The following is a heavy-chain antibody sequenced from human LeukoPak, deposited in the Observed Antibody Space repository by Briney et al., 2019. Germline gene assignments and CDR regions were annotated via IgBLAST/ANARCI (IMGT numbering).Heavy chain of an antibody. CDR1: GFTLSSYA. CDR2: ICASGGST. Sequence: GGSLRLSCAASGFTLSSYAMSWVRRAPGKGLELVSAICASGGSTYYADSVKGRFTISRDTSKNTLYLQMNSLRAEVTAVYHCEKVISSSCGIGGYWGEGTLVTVSS. V-gene: IGHV3-23*01. D-gene: IGHD6-13*01. J-gene: IGHJ4*02. CDR3: EKVISSSCGIGGY.